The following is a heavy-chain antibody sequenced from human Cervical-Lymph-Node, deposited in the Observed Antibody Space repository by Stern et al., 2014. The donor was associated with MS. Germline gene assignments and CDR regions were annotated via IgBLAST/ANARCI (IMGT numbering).Heavy chain of an antibody. J-gene: IGHJ6*02. Sequence: QVQLVQSGGGVVQPGTSLRVSCVASGFTFSRYGMHWVRQAPGKGLEWVAVIWYDGNSKYYADSVRGRFTTSRDNSKNTLYLQMNRLSAVDTAVYYCAREGDWGLASYFGMDVWGQGTTVTVSS. D-gene: IGHD3/OR15-3a*01. CDR1: GFTFSRYG. CDR3: AREGDWGLASYFGMDV. CDR2: IWYDGNSK. V-gene: IGHV3-33*01.